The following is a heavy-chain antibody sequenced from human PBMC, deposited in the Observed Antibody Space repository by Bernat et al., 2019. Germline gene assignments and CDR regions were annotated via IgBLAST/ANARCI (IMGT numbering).Heavy chain of an antibody. Sequence: EVQLVESGGGLVQPGRSLRLSCTASGFTFGDYAMSWVRQAPGKGLEWVGFIRSKAYGGTTEYAAYVKGRFTISRDDSKSIAYLQMNSLKTEDTAVYYCTRETKGSSGWLYIAAFDIWGQGTMVTVSS. V-gene: IGHV3-49*04. D-gene: IGHD6-19*01. CDR2: IRSKAYGGTT. J-gene: IGHJ3*02. CDR1: GFTFGDYA. CDR3: TRETKGSSGWLYIAAFDI.